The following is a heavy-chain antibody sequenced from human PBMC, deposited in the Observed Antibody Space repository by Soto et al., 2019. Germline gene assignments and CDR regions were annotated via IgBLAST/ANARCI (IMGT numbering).Heavy chain of an antibody. J-gene: IGHJ5*02. CDR3: ARKGPRAARPNH. CDR1: GFTFRDYD. V-gene: IGHV3-11*01. D-gene: IGHD6-6*01. CDR2: ISSSGTAT. Sequence: QVQLVESGGGLVRPGGSLRLSCAASGFTFRDYDMRWIRQAPGKGLEWVSCISSSGTATYYADSVKGRFTISSDNAKDSMYVEMNSLRVEDTAVYYCARKGPRAARPNHWGQGTLVTVSS.